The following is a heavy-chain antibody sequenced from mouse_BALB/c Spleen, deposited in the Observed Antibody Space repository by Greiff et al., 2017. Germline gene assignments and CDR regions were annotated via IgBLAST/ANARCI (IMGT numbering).Heavy chain of an antibody. CDR2: IWAGGST. Sequence: QVQLKESGPGLVAPSQSLSITCTVSGFSLTSYGVHWVRQPPGKGLEWLGVIWAGGSTNYNSALMSRLSISKDNSKSQVFLKMNSLQTDDTAMYYCARGYGNYGEWFAYWGQGTLVTVSA. D-gene: IGHD2-10*02. CDR3: ARGYGNYGEWFAY. V-gene: IGHV2-9*02. CDR1: GFSLTSYG. J-gene: IGHJ3*01.